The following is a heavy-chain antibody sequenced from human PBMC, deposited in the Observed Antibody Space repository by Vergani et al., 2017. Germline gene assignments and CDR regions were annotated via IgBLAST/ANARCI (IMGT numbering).Heavy chain of an antibody. CDR1: GYTFTGYY. V-gene: IGHV3-23*04. Sequence: VQLVQSGAEVKKPGASVKVSCKASGYTFTGYYMHWVRQAPGQGLGWVSAISGSGGSTYYADSVKGRFTISRDNSKNTLYLQMNSLRAEDTAVYYCARAAVAGTEDAFDIWGQGTMVTVSS. J-gene: IGHJ3*02. CDR3: ARAAVAGTEDAFDI. CDR2: ISGSGGST. D-gene: IGHD6-19*01.